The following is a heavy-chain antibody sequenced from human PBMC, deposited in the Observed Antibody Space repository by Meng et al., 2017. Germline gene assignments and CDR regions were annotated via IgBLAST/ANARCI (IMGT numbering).Heavy chain of an antibody. V-gene: IGHV3-33*01. CDR2: IWYDGSNK. CDR1: GFTFSSYG. Sequence: GESLKISCAASGFTFSSYGMHWVRQAPGKGLEWVAVIWYDGSNKYYADSVKGRFTISRDNSKNTLYLQMNSLRAEDTAVYYCARAEGGYYYFDYWGQGTLVNGAS. D-gene: IGHD3-16*01. J-gene: IGHJ4*02. CDR3: ARAEGGYYYFDY.